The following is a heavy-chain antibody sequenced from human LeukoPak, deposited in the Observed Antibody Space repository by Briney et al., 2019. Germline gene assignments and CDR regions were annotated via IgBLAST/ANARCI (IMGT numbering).Heavy chain of an antibody. Sequence: GASVRVSCTASGYTFTGYYIHWVRQAPGQGLEWMGGIIPIFGTANYAQKFQGRVTITADESTSTAYMELSSLRSEDTAVYYCARALVDTAMVKYSYGYLDYYYGMDVWGQGTTVTVSS. J-gene: IGHJ6*02. CDR1: GYTFTGYY. CDR3: ARALVDTAMVKYSYGYLDYYYGMDV. CDR2: IIPIFGTA. D-gene: IGHD5-18*01. V-gene: IGHV1-69*13.